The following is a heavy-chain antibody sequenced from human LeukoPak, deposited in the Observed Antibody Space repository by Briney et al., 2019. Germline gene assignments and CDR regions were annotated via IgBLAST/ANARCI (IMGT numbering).Heavy chain of an antibody. Sequence: PGGSLRLPCASSGFTFSSYAMSWVRQRPGRRLQWVSAIGGSGGPTYYTDSVKGRFTISRDNSRNTLYLHMTSLRAEDTALYYCAKDMDGGWFFDSWGRGTLVTVSS. V-gene: IGHV3-23*01. CDR2: IGGSGGPT. D-gene: IGHD6-19*01. CDR1: GFTFSSYA. CDR3: AKDMDGGWFFDS. J-gene: IGHJ4*02.